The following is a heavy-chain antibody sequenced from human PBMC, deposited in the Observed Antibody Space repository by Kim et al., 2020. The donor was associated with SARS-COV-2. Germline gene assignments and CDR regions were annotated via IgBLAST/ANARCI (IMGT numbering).Heavy chain of an antibody. CDR3: AREPNHIVVVPAAISYWFDP. D-gene: IGHD2-2*01. CDR2: IYTSGST. V-gene: IGHV4-4*07. CDR1: GGSISSYY. J-gene: IGHJ5*02. Sequence: SETLSLTCTVSGGSISSYYWSWIRQPAGKGLEWIGRIYTSGSTNYNPSLKSRVTMSVDTSKNQFSLKLSSVTAADTAVYYCAREPNHIVVVPAAISYWFDPWGQGTLVTVSS.